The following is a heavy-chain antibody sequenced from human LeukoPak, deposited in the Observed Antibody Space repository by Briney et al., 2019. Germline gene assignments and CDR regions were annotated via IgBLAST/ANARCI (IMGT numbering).Heavy chain of an antibody. D-gene: IGHD3-10*01. V-gene: IGHV1-3*01. CDR2: INAGNGNT. CDR1: GGTFSSYA. J-gene: IGHJ4*02. Sequence: ASVKVSCKASGGTFSSYAISWVRQAPGQRLEWMGWINAGNGNTKYSQKFQGRVTITRDTSASTAYMELSSLRSEDTAVYYCARSVRSLGYFDYWGQGTLVTVSS. CDR3: ARSVRSLGYFDY.